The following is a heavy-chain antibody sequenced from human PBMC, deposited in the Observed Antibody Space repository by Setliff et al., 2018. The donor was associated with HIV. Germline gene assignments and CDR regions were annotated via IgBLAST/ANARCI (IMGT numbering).Heavy chain of an antibody. D-gene: IGHD3-9*01. J-gene: IGHJ4*02. V-gene: IGHV1-2*06. Sequence: ASVKVSCKASGYTFTSYYMHWVRQAPGQGLEWMGRINPNTGDTNFAQMFQDRVTMTRDTSISTAYMELSRLRSDDTAVYYCARGSLLGYFDWLFPDWGQGTLVTVSS. CDR2: INPNTGDT. CDR3: ARGSLLGYFDWLFPD. CDR1: GYTFTSYY.